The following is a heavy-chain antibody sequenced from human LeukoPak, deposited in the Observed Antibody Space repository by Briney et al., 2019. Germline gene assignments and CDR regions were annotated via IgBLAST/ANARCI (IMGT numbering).Heavy chain of an antibody. J-gene: IGHJ5*02. CDR3: ARGSYDILTGINWFDP. V-gene: IGHV1-2*02. CDR2: INPNSGGT. Sequence: GASGKASCKASGYTFTRYYMHWGPQAPGQRLGWRGWINPNSGGTNYAQKFQGRVTMTRDTSISTAYMELSRLRSDDTAVYYCARGSYDILTGINWFDPWGQGSLVTVSS. CDR1: GYTFTRYY. D-gene: IGHD3-9*01.